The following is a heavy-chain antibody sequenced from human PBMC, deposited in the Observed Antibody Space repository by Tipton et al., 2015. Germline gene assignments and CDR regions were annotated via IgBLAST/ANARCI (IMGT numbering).Heavy chain of an antibody. CDR3: ARSGVRTKAFGI. Sequence: QSGAEVKKPGSSVKVSCRASGGTFSSYDITWVRQAPGQGLEWMGGIIPIFNTANYAQKFQGRVTITADESTTTAYMELSSLRSEDTAVYYCARSGVRTKAFGIWGQGTMVTVSS. CDR2: IIPIFNTA. CDR1: GGTFSSYD. V-gene: IGHV1-69*01. D-gene: IGHD2-15*01. J-gene: IGHJ3*02.